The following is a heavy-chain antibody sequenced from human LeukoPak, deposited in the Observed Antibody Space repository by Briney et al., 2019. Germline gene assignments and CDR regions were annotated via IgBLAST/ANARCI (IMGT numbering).Heavy chain of an antibody. D-gene: IGHD5-12*01. V-gene: IGHV3-30*02. CDR3: ARGVDNYYYYYMDV. J-gene: IGHJ6*03. CDR1: GFIFSSYG. Sequence: GGSLRLSCAASGFIFSSYGMHWVRQAPGKGLEWVAFIRYDGSKKYYADSVKGRFTISRDNAKKSLYLQMNSLRAEDTAVYYCARGVDNYYYYYMDVWGKGTTVTISS. CDR2: IRYDGSKK.